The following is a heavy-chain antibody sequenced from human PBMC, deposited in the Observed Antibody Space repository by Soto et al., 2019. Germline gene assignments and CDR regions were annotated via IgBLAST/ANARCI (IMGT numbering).Heavy chain of an antibody. V-gene: IGHV3-23*01. CDR3: AKAQATVTTPSGV. D-gene: IGHD4-17*01. CDR2: ISGSGGRT. CDR1: GFTFSSYA. Sequence: EVQLLESGGGLVQPGGSLRLSCAASGFTFSSYAMSWVRQAPGKGLEWLSAISGSGGRTYYADSVKGRLTISRDNSKNTLYLQMNSLRAEDKAVYYCAKAQATVTTPSGVWGQGTLVTVSS. J-gene: IGHJ4*02.